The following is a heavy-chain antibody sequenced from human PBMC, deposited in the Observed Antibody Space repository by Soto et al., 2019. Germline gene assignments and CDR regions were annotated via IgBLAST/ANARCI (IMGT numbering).Heavy chain of an antibody. J-gene: IGHJ4*02. D-gene: IGHD3-16*01. V-gene: IGHV3-33*01. CDR2: IWHDGGNK. CDR1: GFTFSSYG. CDR3: ARDGDVNTGFGKDY. Sequence: VQLVESGGGVVQPGRSLRLSRAASGFTFSSYGMHWVRQAPGKGLEWVAFIWHDGGNKFYAESVKGRFTISRDNSKNTLYLQMTSLSAEDTAMYYCARDGDVNTGFGKDYWGQGTLVTVSS.